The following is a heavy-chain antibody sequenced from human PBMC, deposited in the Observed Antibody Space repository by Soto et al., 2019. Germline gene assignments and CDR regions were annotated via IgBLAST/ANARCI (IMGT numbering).Heavy chain of an antibody. Sequence: PGGSLRLSCAASGFTFSNYIMHWVRQAPGKGLEWVAFISYDGSNKDYADSVKGRFTISRDNSKNTLYLQLSSLRPEDTAVYYCAGGDTYYAMGVWGQGTKVTVSS. CDR1: GFTFSNYI. D-gene: IGHD5-18*01. CDR3: AGGDTYYAMGV. J-gene: IGHJ6*02. V-gene: IGHV3-30-3*01. CDR2: ISYDGSNK.